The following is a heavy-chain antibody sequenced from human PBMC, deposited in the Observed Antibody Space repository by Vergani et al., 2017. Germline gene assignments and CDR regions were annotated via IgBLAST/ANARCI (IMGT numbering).Heavy chain of an antibody. D-gene: IGHD6-19*01. J-gene: IGHJ5*02. CDR2: INPNSGGT. Sequence: QVQLVQSGAEVKKPGASVKVSCKASGYTFTGYYMHWVRQAPGQGLEWMGWINPNSGGTNYAQKFQGRVTMTRDTSISTAYMELSRLRSDDTAVYYCARMLYVRQGYSSGWRYNWFDPWGQRSLVTVSS. CDR3: ARMLYVRQGYSSGWRYNWFDP. CDR1: GYTFTGYY. V-gene: IGHV1-2*02.